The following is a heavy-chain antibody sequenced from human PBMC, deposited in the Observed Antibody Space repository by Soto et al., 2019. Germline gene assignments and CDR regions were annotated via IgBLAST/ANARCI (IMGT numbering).Heavy chain of an antibody. CDR1: GYSFTSYW. CDR3: ARLILYYDSKPNVDY. D-gene: IGHD3-22*01. CDR2: IDPSDSYT. J-gene: IGHJ4*02. V-gene: IGHV5-10-1*01. Sequence: GESLKISCKGSGYSFTSYWISWVRQMPGKGLEWMGRIDPSDSYTNYSPSFQGHVTISADKSISTAYLQWSSLKASDTAMYYCARLILYYDSKPNVDYWGQGTLVTVYS.